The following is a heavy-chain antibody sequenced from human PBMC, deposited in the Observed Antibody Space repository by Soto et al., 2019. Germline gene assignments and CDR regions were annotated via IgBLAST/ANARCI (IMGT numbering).Heavy chain of an antibody. CDR2: INHSGIT. CDR3: VRGPYNYNSRYFDY. D-gene: IGHD1-1*01. CDR1: GGSFSGYF. Sequence: SETLSLTCTVSGGSFSGYFWTWIRQPPGKGLEWLAEINHSGITNYNPSVESRVSMSVDTSKNQFSLRLYSVTAADTAVYYYVRGPYNYNSRYFDYWGQGTLVTVSS. J-gene: IGHJ4*02. V-gene: IGHV4-34*01.